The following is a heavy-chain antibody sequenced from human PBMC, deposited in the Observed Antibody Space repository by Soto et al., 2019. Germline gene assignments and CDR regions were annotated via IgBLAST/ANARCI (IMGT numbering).Heavy chain of an antibody. D-gene: IGHD5-12*01. V-gene: IGHV4-59*01. CDR2: IHYTGST. CDR3: ARSHIVPRLFMYPFDS. J-gene: IGHJ4*02. CDR1: GDSIRSYY. Sequence: SETLSLTCAVSGDSIRSYYWSWIRQSPGKGLEWIGCIHYTGSTNYNPSLKSRVTISVDTSKSQFSLKLSSITAADTAVYYCARSHIVPRLFMYPFDSWGQGTLVTVSS.